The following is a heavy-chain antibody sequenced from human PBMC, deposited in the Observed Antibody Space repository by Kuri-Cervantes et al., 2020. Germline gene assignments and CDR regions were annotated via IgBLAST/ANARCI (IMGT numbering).Heavy chain of an antibody. CDR1: GGTFSSYA. CDR3: AADPPPAIVGATTIYYYYGMDV. J-gene: IGHJ6*02. Sequence: SVKVSCKASGGTFSSYAISWVRQAPGQGLEWMGGIIPIFGTANYAQKFQERVTITRGMSTSTAYMELSSLRSEDTAVYYCAADPPPAIVGATTIYYYYGMDVWGQGTTVTVSS. D-gene: IGHD1-26*01. CDR2: IIPIFGTA. V-gene: IGHV1-69*05.